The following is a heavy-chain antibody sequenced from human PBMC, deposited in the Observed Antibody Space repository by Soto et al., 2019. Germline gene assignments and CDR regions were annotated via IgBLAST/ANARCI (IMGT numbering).Heavy chain of an antibody. CDR1: GYTCTTYA. V-gene: IGHV1-3*01. D-gene: IGHD3-10*01. CDR2: INAGNGNP. Sequence: ASVKVSCKAAGYTCTTYALHWERQAPGQTLEWMGWINAGNGNPKYSQKFQGRVTITRDTSASTAYMELSSLSSEDTAVYYCARVLLGSGTYYNTFDYWGQGTLVTVSS. CDR3: ARVLLGSGTYYNTFDY. J-gene: IGHJ4*02.